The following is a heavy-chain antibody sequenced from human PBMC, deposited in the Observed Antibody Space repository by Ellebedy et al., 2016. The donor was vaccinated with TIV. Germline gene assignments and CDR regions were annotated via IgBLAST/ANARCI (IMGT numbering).Heavy chain of an antibody. D-gene: IGHD3-10*01. CDR3: AKGSMVRGLAG. CDR1: LVSFSGYT. CDR2: VHHRGGT. J-gene: IGHJ4*02. Sequence: GSLRLXXEIDLVSFSGYTWAWIRQPLGKGLEWIGDVHHRGGTRYISSLKGRVTISLDTSRKEFSLYITSVTAADTALYFCAKGSMVRGLAGWGQGTLVTVSS. V-gene: IGHV4-34*01.